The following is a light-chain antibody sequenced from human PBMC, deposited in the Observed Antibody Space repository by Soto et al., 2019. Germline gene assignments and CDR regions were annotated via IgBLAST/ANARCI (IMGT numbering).Light chain of an antibody. J-gene: IGLJ1*01. CDR1: SSDVGGHNY. CDR2: SVS. V-gene: IGLV2-11*01. CDR3: CSYAGSYNYV. Sequence: QSALTQPRSVSGSPGQSVTISCTGTSSDVGGHNYVSWYQQYPGKAPKLLLSSVSKRPSGVPDRFSGSKSGNTASLTISGLQAEDEAEYYCCSYAGSYNYVLGNGTKVTVL.